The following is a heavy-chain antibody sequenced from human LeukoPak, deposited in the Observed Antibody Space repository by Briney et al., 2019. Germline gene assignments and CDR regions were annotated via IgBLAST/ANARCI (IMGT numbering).Heavy chain of an antibody. Sequence: SETLSLTCAVYGGSFSGYYWSWIRQPPGKGLEWIGEINHSGSTNYNPSLKSRVTISVDTSKNQFSLKLSSVTAADTAVYYCARMPPSYCTNDVCHQDGSTNFDYWGQGTLVTVSS. V-gene: IGHV4-34*01. J-gene: IGHJ4*02. CDR1: GGSFSGYY. CDR2: INHSGST. D-gene: IGHD2-8*01. CDR3: ARMPPSYCTNDVCHQDGSTNFDY.